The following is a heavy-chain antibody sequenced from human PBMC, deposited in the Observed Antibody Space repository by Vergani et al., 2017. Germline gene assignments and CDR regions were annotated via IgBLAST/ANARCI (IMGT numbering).Heavy chain of an antibody. CDR2: IYYSGRT. CDR1: GGSISSSSYY. J-gene: IGHJ2*01. V-gene: IGHV4-39*01. Sequence: QLQLQESGPGLVKPSETLSLTCTVSGGSISSSSYYWGWIRQPPGKGLEWIGSIYYSGRTYYNPSLKSRVTISVDMSKNQFSLKLSSVTAADTAVYYCAKGAGSYSNWYFDLWGRGTLVTVSS. CDR3: AKGAGSYSNWYFDL. D-gene: IGHD1-26*01.